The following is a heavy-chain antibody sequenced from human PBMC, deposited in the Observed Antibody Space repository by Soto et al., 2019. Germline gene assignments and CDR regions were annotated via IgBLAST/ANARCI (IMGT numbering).Heavy chain of an antibody. D-gene: IGHD1-26*01. J-gene: IGHJ5*02. CDR1: GGSFSGYY. V-gene: IGHV4-34*01. CDR3: ARGTPSPLIVRSSRGPWFDP. CDR2: MYYGGIT. Sequence: PSETLSLTFAVYGGSFSGYYWNWLSQHPGKGLEWIGYMYYGGITNYNPSLKSRVTISVDTSKMQVSLKLSSVTAADTAVYFCARGTPSPLIVRSSRGPWFDPGGQGTLVTVSS.